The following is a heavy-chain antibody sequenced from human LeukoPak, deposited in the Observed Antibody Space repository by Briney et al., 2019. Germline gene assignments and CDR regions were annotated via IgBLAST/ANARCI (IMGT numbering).Heavy chain of an antibody. J-gene: IGHJ4*02. CDR2: ISSSSSYI. CDR3: AREGGYSSSWYSFDY. V-gene: IGHV3-21*01. CDR1: GFTFSSYS. D-gene: IGHD6-13*01. Sequence: GGSLRLSXAASGFTFSSYSMNWVRQAPGKGLEWVSSISSSSSYIYYADSVKGRFTISRDNAKNSLYLQMSSLRAEDTAVYYCAREGGYSSSWYSFDYRGQGTLVTVSS.